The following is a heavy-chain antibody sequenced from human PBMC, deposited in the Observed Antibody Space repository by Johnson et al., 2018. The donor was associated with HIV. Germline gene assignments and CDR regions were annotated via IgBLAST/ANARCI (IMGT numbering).Heavy chain of an antibody. V-gene: IGHV3-30*04. CDR2: ISYDGSNK. CDR3: ARGIAVSNWVDI. CDR1: GFTFSSYA. D-gene: IGHD6-19*01. J-gene: IGHJ3*02. Sequence: QLVESGGGVVQAGRSLRLSCAASGFTFSSYAMHWVRQAPGKGLEWVAVISYDGSNKYYADSVKGRFTISRDNSKNTLYLQMNSLRAEDTAVYYCARGIAVSNWVDIWGQGTMVTVSS.